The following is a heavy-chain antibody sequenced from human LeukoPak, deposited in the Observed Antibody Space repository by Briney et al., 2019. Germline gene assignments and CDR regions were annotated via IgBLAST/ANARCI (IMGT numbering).Heavy chain of an antibody. CDR3: ARYEGSGWYYYYGMDV. V-gene: IGHV1-69*05. Sequence: SVKVSCKASGGTFSSYAISWVRQAPGQGLEWMGGIIPIFGTANYAQKLQGRVTMTTDTSTSTAYMELRSLRSDDTAVYYCARYEGSGWYYYYGMDVWGQGTTVTVSS. CDR2: IIPIFGTA. J-gene: IGHJ6*02. D-gene: IGHD6-19*01. CDR1: GGTFSSYA.